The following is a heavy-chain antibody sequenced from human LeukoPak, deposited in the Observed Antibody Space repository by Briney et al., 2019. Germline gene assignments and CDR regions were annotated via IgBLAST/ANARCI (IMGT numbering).Heavy chain of an antibody. V-gene: IGHV1-2*02. CDR1: GYTFTGYY. CDR2: INPNSGGT. J-gene: IGHJ5*02. CDR3: ARGGLGADNWFDP. Sequence: GASVKVSCKASGYTFTGYYMHWVRQAPGQGLEWMGWINPNSGGTNYAQKFQGRVTMTRDTSIGTAYMGLRRLRSDDTAVYYCARGGLGADNWFDPWGQGTLVTVSS. D-gene: IGHD1-26*01.